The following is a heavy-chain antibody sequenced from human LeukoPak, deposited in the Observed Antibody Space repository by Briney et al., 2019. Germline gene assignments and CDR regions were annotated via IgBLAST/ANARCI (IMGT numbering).Heavy chain of an antibody. Sequence: PGGSLRLSCAASGFTVSSNYMSWVRQAPGKGLEWVSVIYSGGSTYYADSAKGRFTISRDNSKNTLYLQMNSLRAEDTAVYYCARDGPGTTVTSYYFDYWGQGTLVTVSS. CDR2: IYSGGST. CDR1: GFTVSSNY. J-gene: IGHJ4*02. CDR3: ARDGPGTTVTSYYFDY. V-gene: IGHV3-66*01. D-gene: IGHD4-17*01.